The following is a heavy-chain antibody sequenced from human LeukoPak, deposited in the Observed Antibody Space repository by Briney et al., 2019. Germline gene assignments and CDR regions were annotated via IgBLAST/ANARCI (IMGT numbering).Heavy chain of an antibody. Sequence: ASVKVSCKASGYTFTSYGISWVRQAPGQGLEWVGWISAYNGNTNYAQKLQGRVTMTTDTSTSTAYMELRSLRSDDTAVYYCAREPTYYYDSSGQLDYWGQGTLVTVSS. CDR1: GYTFTSYG. V-gene: IGHV1-18*01. D-gene: IGHD3-22*01. CDR3: AREPTYYYDSSGQLDY. CDR2: ISAYNGNT. J-gene: IGHJ4*02.